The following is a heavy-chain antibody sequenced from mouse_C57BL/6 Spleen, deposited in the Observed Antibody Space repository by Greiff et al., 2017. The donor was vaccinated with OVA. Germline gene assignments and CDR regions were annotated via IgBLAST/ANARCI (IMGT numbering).Heavy chain of an antibody. D-gene: IGHD3-2*02. J-gene: IGHJ4*01. CDR3: ARGADSSGYPYYAMDY. Sequence: EVQRVESGGGLVKPGGSLKLSCAASGFTFSDYGMHWVRQAPEKGLEWVAYISSGSSTIYYADTVKGRFTISRDNAKNTLFLQMTSLRSEDTAMYYCARGADSSGYPYYAMDYWGQGTSVTVSS. CDR2: ISSGSSTI. V-gene: IGHV5-17*01. CDR1: GFTFSDYG.